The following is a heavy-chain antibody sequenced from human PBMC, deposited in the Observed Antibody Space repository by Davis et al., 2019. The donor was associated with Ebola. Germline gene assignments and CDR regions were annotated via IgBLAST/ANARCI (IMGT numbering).Heavy chain of an antibody. CDR3: ARLGYYYDSSAVDDY. D-gene: IGHD3-22*01. CDR2: ISYDGNNK. V-gene: IGHV3-30*03. CDR1: GFSFSTYG. J-gene: IGHJ4*02. Sequence: PGGSLRLSCAASGFSFSTYGMHWVRQAPGKGLEWVAFISYDGNNKYYADSVRGRFTISRDNSKNTLYLQMNSLRAEDTAVYYCARLGYYYDSSAVDDYWGQGTLVIVSS.